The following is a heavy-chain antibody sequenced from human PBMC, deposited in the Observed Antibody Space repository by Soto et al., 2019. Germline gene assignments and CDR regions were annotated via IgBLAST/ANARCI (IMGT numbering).Heavy chain of an antibody. V-gene: IGHV5-51*01. Sequence: GESLKISCKGSGYSFTSYWIGWVRQMPGKCLEWMGIIYPGDSDTRYSPSFQGQVTISADKSISTAYLQWSSLKASDSAMYYCARHGVGDILTGQPDYWGQGTLVTVSS. CDR2: IYPGDSDT. D-gene: IGHD3-9*01. J-gene: IGHJ4*02. CDR3: ARHGVGDILTGQPDY. CDR1: GYSFTSYW.